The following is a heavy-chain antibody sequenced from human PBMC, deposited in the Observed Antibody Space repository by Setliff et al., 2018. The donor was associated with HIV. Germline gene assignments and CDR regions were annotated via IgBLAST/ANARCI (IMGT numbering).Heavy chain of an antibody. J-gene: IGHJ4*02. CDR2: ISGDTRII. Sequence: GGSLRLSCAASGFTFSSYSMNWVRQAPGKGLEWVSYISGDTRIINYADSVKGRVTISRDNAKNSLYLQMNSLRVEDTALYYCARDLNWGFDYWGQGTLVTVSS. V-gene: IGHV3-48*01. CDR3: ARDLNWGFDY. CDR1: GFTFSSYS. D-gene: IGHD7-27*01.